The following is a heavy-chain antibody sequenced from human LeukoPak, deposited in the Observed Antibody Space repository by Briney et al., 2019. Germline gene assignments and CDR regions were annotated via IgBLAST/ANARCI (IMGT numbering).Heavy chain of an antibody. CDR3: ARDLSVVGATTGNFDY. CDR2: ISAYNGNT. J-gene: IGHJ4*02. CDR1: GYTFTSYG. Sequence: ASVKVSCKASGYTFTSYGISWVRQALGQGLEWMGWISAYNGNTNYAQKLQGRVTMTTDTSTSTAYMELRSLRSDDTAVYYCARDLSVVGATTGNFDYWGQGTLVTVSS. V-gene: IGHV1-18*01. D-gene: IGHD1-26*01.